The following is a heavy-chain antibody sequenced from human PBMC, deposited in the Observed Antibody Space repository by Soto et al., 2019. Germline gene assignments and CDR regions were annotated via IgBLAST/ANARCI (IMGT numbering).Heavy chain of an antibody. Sequence: SETLSLTCTVSGGSISSSSYYWGWIRQPPGKGLEWIGSIYYSGSTYYNPSLKSRVTISVDTSKNQFSLKLSSVTAADTAVYYCASRGSSYYYGMDVWGQGATVTVSS. CDR3: ASRGSSYYYGMDV. D-gene: IGHD6-13*01. CDR2: IYYSGST. V-gene: IGHV4-39*01. J-gene: IGHJ6*02. CDR1: GGSISSSSYY.